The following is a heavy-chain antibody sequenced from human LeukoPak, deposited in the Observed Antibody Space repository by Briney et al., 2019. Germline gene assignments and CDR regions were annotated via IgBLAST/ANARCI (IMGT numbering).Heavy chain of an antibody. J-gene: IGHJ4*02. D-gene: IGHD3-9*01. CDR1: GFIFSSYS. V-gene: IGHV3-21*01. Sequence: GGSLRLPCSASGFIFSSYSMNWVRQAPGKGLEWVSSISSSSSYIYYADSVKGRFTISRDNAKNSLYLQMNSLRAEDRAVYYCARDRILTGYDSGADYWGQGTLVTVSS. CDR3: ARDRILTGYDSGADY. CDR2: ISSSSSYI.